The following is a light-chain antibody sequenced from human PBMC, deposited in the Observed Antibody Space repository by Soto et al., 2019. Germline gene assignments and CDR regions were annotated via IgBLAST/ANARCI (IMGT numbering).Light chain of an antibody. Sequence: ARATATCWASQDIAIYLAWYQQKPGEAPKLLIYAASSLYGGVPSRFSGSGSGTDFTLTITRLQPEDFASYYCQQNYSTSWTFGLGTKVDI. CDR3: QQNYSTSWT. V-gene: IGKV1-39*01. CDR2: AAS. J-gene: IGKJ1*01. CDR1: QDIAIY.